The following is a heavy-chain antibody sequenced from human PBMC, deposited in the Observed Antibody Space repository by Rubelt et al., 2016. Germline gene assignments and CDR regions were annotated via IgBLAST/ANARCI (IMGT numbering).Heavy chain of an antibody. Sequence: QVQLQQWGAGLLKPSETLSLTCAVYGGSFSGYYWSWIRQPPGKGLEWIGDINHSGSTNYNPFHKSRVTITVETSKNQCALKLSAVTAADTAVDYCARGGSGYKAFDFWGQGTLVTVSS. CDR1: GGSFSGYY. CDR3: ARGGSGYKAFDF. CDR2: INHSGST. D-gene: IGHD5-24*01. V-gene: IGHV4-34*01. J-gene: IGHJ4*02.